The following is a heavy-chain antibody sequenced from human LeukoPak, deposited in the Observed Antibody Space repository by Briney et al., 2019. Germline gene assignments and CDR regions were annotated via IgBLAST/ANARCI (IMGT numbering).Heavy chain of an antibody. Sequence: SETLSLTCAVYGGSFSGYYWSWIRQPPGKGLEWIGEINHSGSTNYNPSLKSRVTISVDTSKSQFSLKLSSVTAADTAVYYCARWGYCSGGSCYYAFHYYYGMDVWGQGTTVTVSS. CDR3: ARWGYCSGGSCYYAFHYYYGMDV. V-gene: IGHV4-34*01. J-gene: IGHJ6*02. D-gene: IGHD2-15*01. CDR1: GGSFSGYY. CDR2: INHSGST.